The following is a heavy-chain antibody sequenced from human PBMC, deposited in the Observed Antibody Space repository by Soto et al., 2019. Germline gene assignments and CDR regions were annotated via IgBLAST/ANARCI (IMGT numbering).Heavy chain of an antibody. CDR1: GFTFSDYS. V-gene: IGHV3-48*01. CDR2: IRSSGNTI. D-gene: IGHD6-13*01. Sequence: GGSLRLSCAASGFTFSDYSMNWVRQAPGKGLEWVSYIRSSGNTIYYADSVRGRFTISRDSAENSLYLQMNSLRVEDTAVYYRAREGSSRSYYYDYWGQGTLVTVSS. CDR3: AREGSSRSYYYDY. J-gene: IGHJ4*02.